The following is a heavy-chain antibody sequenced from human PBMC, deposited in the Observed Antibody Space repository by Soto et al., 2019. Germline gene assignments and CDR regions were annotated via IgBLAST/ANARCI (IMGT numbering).Heavy chain of an antibody. CDR2: TYYRSKWYN. CDR3: ALGVAVAGPYYYYGMDV. D-gene: IGHD6-19*01. CDR1: GGRVYSNSNA. Sequence: SLTCCISGGRVYSNSNAWNWIRQSPSRGLEWLGRTYYRSKWYNDYAVSVKSRITINPDTSKNQFSLQLNSVTPEDTAVYYCALGVAVAGPYYYYGMDVWGQGTTVTVSS. V-gene: IGHV6-1*01. J-gene: IGHJ6*02.